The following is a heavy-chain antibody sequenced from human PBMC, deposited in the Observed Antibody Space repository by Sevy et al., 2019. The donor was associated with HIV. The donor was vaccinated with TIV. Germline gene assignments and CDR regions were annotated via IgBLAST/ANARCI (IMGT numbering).Heavy chain of an antibody. CDR3: ARRWNCSGGSCYSRYYGMDV. Sequence: ASVKVSCKASGGTFSSYAISWVRQAPGQGLEWMGGLIPIFGTANYAQKFQGRVTITADESTSTAYMELSSLRSEDTAVYYCARRWNCSGGSCYSRYYGMDVWGQWTTVTVSS. CDR1: GGTFSSYA. V-gene: IGHV1-69*13. D-gene: IGHD2-15*01. J-gene: IGHJ6*02. CDR2: LIPIFGTA.